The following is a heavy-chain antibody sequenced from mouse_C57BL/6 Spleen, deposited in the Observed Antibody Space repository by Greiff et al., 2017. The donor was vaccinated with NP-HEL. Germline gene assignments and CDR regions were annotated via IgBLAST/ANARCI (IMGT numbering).Heavy chain of an antibody. Sequence: VQLQQPGAELVRPGSSVKLSCKASGYTFTSYWMDWVKQRPGQGLEWIGNIYPSDSETHYNQKFKDKATLTVDKSSSTAYMQLSSLTSEDSAVYYCARRYYSNPFDYWGQGTTLTVSS. J-gene: IGHJ2*01. D-gene: IGHD2-5*01. CDR3: ARRYYSNPFDY. V-gene: IGHV1-61*01. CDR2: IYPSDSET. CDR1: GYTFTSYW.